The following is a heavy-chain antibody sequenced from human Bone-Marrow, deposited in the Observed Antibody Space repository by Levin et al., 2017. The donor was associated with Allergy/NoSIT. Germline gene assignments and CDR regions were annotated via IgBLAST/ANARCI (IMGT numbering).Heavy chain of an antibody. D-gene: IGHD2/OR15-2a*01. CDR1: GLTFVNYW. CDR3: ATGGNQYYDY. V-gene: IGHV3-74*01. CDR2: VNSDGSDT. J-gene: IGHJ4*02. Sequence: GGSLRLSCAASGLTFVNYWMHWVRQVPGEGLVWLCRVNSDGSDTVYADFVKGRLTISRDNARDTLYLQMSSLRAEDTAVYYCATGGNQYYDYWGQGTLVTVSS.